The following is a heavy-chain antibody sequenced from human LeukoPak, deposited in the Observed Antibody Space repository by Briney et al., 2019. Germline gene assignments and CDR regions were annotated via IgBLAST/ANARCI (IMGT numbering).Heavy chain of an antibody. CDR1: GGSIISGDFY. J-gene: IGHJ4*02. V-gene: IGHV4-30-4*01. D-gene: IGHD6-6*01. CDR3: ARGDWSSSIDY. Sequence: SETLSLTCTVSGGSIISGDFYWIWIRQPPGKGLEWIGYIYYSGSTYYNPSLKSLITISVDTSKNQFSLKLSSVTAADTAVYYCARGDWSSSIDYWGQGTLVTVSS. CDR2: IYYSGST.